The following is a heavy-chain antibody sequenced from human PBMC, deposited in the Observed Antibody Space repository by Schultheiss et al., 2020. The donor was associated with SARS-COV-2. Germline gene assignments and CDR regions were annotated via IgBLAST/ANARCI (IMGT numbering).Heavy chain of an antibody. D-gene: IGHD4-17*01. CDR2: INHSGST. Sequence: SETLSLTCAIYGGSFSGYYWSWIRQPPGKGLEWIGGINHSGSTNYNPSLKSRVTISLDTSKKQFSLKLTSVTAADTAVYYCARAGRNYGDYYSFDPWGQGTLVTVSS. V-gene: IGHV4-34*01. J-gene: IGHJ5*02. CDR1: GGSFSGYY. CDR3: ARAGRNYGDYYSFDP.